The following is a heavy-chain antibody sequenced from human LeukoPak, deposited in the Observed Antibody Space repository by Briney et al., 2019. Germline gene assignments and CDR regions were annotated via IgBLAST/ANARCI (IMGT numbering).Heavy chain of an antibody. CDR2: FDPEDGET. J-gene: IGHJ6*03. CDR1: GYTLTELS. Sequence: ASVKVSCKVSGYTLTELSMHWVRQAPGKGLEWMGGFDPEDGETIYAQKFQGRVTMTEDTSTDTAYMELSSLRSEDTAVYYCATLVYCSSTSCSHYMDVWGKGTTVTVSS. V-gene: IGHV1-24*01. D-gene: IGHD2-2*01. CDR3: ATLVYCSSTSCSHYMDV.